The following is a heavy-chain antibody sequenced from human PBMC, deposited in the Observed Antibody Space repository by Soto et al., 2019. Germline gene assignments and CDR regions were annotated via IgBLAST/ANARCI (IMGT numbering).Heavy chain of an antibody. V-gene: IGHV3-74*01. CDR2: INADGTTT. CDR1: GFTFSSYW. J-gene: IGHJ5*02. Sequence: VHLAESGGGLVQPGGSLRLSCAASGFTFSSYWMHWVRQAPGKGLVWVSRINADGTTTTYADSVKGRFTISRDNAKNTVYLQMDSLRAEDTAVYFCATVATHSYNWVDPWGQGTLVTISS. D-gene: IGHD1-1*01. CDR3: ATVATHSYNWVDP.